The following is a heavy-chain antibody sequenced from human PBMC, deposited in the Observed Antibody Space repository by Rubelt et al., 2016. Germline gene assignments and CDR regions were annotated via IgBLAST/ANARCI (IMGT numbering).Heavy chain of an antibody. J-gene: IGHJ3*02. D-gene: IGHD6-13*01. CDR2: IIPILGIA. Sequence: QVQLVQSGAEVKKPGSSVKVSCKASGGTFSSYAISWVRQAPGQGLEWMGRIIPILGIANYAQKFQGRVTITADESTSTAYMELSSLRSEDTAVYYCARGGAAAADDNDAFDIWGQGTMVTVSS. CDR1: GGTFSSYA. V-gene: IGHV1-69*04. CDR3: ARGGAAAADDNDAFDI.